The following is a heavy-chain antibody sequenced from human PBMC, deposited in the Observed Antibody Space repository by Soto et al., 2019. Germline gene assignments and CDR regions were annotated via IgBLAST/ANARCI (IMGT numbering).Heavy chain of an antibody. CDR1: GGSISSGDYY. Sequence: QVQLQESGPGLVKPSQTLSLTCTVSGGSISSGDYYWSWIRQPPGKGLEWIGYIYYSGSTYYNPSLQSRVTISVDTSKNQFSLKLSSVTAADTAVYYCARELADSNYVRASDYWGQGTLVTVSS. J-gene: IGHJ4*02. CDR2: IYYSGST. D-gene: IGHD4-4*01. CDR3: ARELADSNYVRASDY. V-gene: IGHV4-30-4*01.